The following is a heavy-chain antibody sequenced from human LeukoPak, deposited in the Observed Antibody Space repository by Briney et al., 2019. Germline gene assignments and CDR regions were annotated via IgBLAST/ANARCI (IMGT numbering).Heavy chain of an antibody. J-gene: IGHJ4*02. CDR1: GGSISSSSNF. CDR2: ISYSGST. CDR3: ARRVGTASYYFDS. D-gene: IGHD2-21*02. Sequence: PSETLSLTCTVSGGSISSSSNFWGWIRQPPGKGLEWIGSISYSGSTYYNPSLKSRVTISVDTSKNQFSLKLSSVTAADTAVYYCARRVGTASYYFDSWGQGTLVTVSS. V-gene: IGHV4-39*01.